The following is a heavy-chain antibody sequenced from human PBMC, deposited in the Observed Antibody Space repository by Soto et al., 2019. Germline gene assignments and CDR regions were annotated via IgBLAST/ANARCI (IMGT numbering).Heavy chain of an antibody. CDR3: ARVNYYGSGSYPGYYFDY. D-gene: IGHD3-10*01. V-gene: IGHV1-18*01. CDR2: ISAYNGNT. J-gene: IGHJ4*02. Sequence: ASVKVSCKASGYTFTSYGISWVRQAPGQGLEWMGWISAYNGNTNYAQKLQGRVTMTTDTSTSTAYMELRSLRSDDTAVYYCARVNYYGSGSYPGYYFDYWGQGTLVTVSS. CDR1: GYTFTSYG.